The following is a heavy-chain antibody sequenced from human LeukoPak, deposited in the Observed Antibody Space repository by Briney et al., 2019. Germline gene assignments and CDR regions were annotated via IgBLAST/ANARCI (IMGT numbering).Heavy chain of an antibody. J-gene: IGHJ6*03. CDR1: GFTFSNYA. V-gene: IGHV3-23*01. D-gene: IGHD1-1*01. CDR3: AKDQGNFDDYYYYMDV. CDR2: LSGSGVST. Sequence: GGSLRLSCAASGFTFSNYAMSWVRQAPGKGLEWVSTLSGSGVSTYYADSVKGRFTISRDNPKNTLYLQINSLRAEDTAVYHCAKDQGNFDDYYYYMDVWGKGTTVTVSS.